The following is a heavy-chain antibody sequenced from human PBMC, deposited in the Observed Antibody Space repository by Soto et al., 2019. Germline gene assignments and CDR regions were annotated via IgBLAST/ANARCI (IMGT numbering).Heavy chain of an antibody. D-gene: IGHD3-22*01. Sequence: ASVKVSCKASGDTFTGNYMHCVRQAPGQGLEWMGWINPNSGGTNYAQKFQGWVTMTRDTSISTAYMELSRLRSDDTAVYYCAREERQVLSPDYYYDSSGYPENGMDVWGQGTTVTVSS. CDR3: AREERQVLSPDYYYDSSGYPENGMDV. CDR1: GDTFTGNY. CDR2: INPNSGGT. J-gene: IGHJ6*02. V-gene: IGHV1-2*04.